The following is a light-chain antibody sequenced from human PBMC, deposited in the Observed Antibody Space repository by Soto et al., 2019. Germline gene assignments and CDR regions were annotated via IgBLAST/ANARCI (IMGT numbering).Light chain of an antibody. Sequence: QPVPTQPASVSGSPGQSITISCTGTSSDVGGYNYVSWYQQHPGKAPKLMIYDVSNRPSGVSNRFSGSKSGNTASLTISGLQAEDEADYYCSSYTSSSNYVFGTGTKLTVL. J-gene: IGLJ1*01. CDR2: DVS. CDR3: SSYTSSSNYV. V-gene: IGLV2-14*01. CDR1: SSDVGGYNY.